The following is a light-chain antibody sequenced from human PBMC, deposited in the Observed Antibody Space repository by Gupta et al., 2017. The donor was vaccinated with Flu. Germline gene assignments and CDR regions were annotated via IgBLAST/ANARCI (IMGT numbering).Light chain of an antibody. CDR3: QQSYSTPLT. CDR2: TAS. J-gene: IGKJ4*01. V-gene: IGKV1-39*01. CDR1: QSISSY. Sequence: PSSLSASVGDRVTITCRASQSISSYLNWYQQKPGKAPKLLIYTASSLQSGVPSRFSGSGSGTDFTLTISSLQPEDFATYYCQQSYSTPLTFGGGTKVEIK.